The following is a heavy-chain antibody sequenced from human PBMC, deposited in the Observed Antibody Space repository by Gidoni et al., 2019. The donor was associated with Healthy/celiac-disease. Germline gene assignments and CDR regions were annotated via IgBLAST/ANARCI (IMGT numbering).Heavy chain of an antibody. Sequence: EVQLVESGGGLAQPGGSLKLSGAASGFTFSGSAMHWVRQASGKGLEWVGRIRSKANSYATAYAASVKGRFTISRDDSKNTAYLQMNSLKTEDTAVYYCTQLWGYDTWGQGTLVTVSS. J-gene: IGHJ5*02. CDR2: IRSKANSYAT. CDR3: TQLWGYDT. V-gene: IGHV3-73*02. D-gene: IGHD5-12*01. CDR1: GFTFSGSA.